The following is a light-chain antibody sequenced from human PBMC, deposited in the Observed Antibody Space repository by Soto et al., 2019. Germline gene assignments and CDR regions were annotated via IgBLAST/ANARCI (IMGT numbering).Light chain of an antibody. CDR1: QSVLYSSNNKNY. V-gene: IGKV4-1*01. CDR3: QQYYATPQYT. CDR2: WAS. J-gene: IGKJ2*01. Sequence: DIVMTQSPDSLAVSLGERATINCKSSQSVLYSSNNKNYLAWYQQKPGQPPKLLIYWASTRESGVPDRFSGSGSGTDFTLTISSLQAEDVAVYSCQQYYATPQYTFGQGTKVEIK.